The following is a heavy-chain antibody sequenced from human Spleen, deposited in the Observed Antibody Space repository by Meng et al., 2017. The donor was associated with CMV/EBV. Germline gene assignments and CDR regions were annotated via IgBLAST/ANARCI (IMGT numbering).Heavy chain of an antibody. D-gene: IGHD5-18*01. CDR3: ARVGWRQWSFDL. CDR2: IYYSGST. Sequence: GQWQESGPGLAKPSQTLSLTCTVSGGSISSGDYYWSWIRQPPGKGLELIGHIYYSGSTSYNPSLKSRVTISVDTSNNQFSLKLSSVTAADTAVYYCARVGWRQWSFDLWGRGTLVTVSS. V-gene: IGHV4-30-4*01. J-gene: IGHJ2*01. CDR1: GGSISSGDYY.